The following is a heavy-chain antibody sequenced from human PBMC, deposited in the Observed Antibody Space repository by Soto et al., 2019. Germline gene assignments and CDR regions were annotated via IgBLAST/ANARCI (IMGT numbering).Heavy chain of an antibody. Sequence: SETLSLTCTVSGGSISSSSYYWGWIRQPPGKGLEWIGSIYYSGSTYYNPSLKSRVTISVDTSKNQFSLKLSSVTAADTAVYYCARHNPPYDYVWGSYRYYFDYCGEGTLVTVSS. D-gene: IGHD3-16*02. CDR2: IYYSGST. CDR3: ARHNPPYDYVWGSYRYYFDY. V-gene: IGHV4-39*01. J-gene: IGHJ4*02. CDR1: GGSISSSSYY.